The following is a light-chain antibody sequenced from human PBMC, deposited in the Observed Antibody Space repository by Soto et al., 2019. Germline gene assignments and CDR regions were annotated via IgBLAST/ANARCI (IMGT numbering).Light chain of an antibody. J-gene: IGKJ1*01. CDR1: QSISSY. V-gene: IGKV1-39*01. CDR3: QQSYSTLWT. Sequence: DIQMTQSPSSLSASVGDRVTITCRASQSISSYLNWHQQKPGKAPKLLIYAASRLQSGVPSRFSGSGSGTDFTLTISSLQPEDFATYYCQQSYSTLWTFGQGTKVEIK. CDR2: AAS.